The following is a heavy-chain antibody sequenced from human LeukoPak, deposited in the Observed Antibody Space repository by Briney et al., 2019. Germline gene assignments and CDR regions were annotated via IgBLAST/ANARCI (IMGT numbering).Heavy chain of an antibody. J-gene: IGHJ2*01. CDR1: GGSISSYY. V-gene: IGHV4-59*01. D-gene: IGHD2-21*02. CDR3: AREVVSASPASHFDL. Sequence: PSETLSLTCTGSGGSISSYYWSWIRQPPGKGLEWIGYIYYSGSTNYNPSLKSRVTISVDTSKTQSSLQLSSVTAADTAVYYCAREVVSASPASHFDLWGRGTLVTVSS. CDR2: IYYSGST.